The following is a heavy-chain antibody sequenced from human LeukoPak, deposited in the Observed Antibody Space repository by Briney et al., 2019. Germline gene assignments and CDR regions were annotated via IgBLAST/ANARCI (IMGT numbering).Heavy chain of an antibody. Sequence: GGSLRLSCAASGFTFSSYAMSWVRQAPGKGLEWVSAISGSGGSTYYADSVKGRFTISRDNSKNTLYLQMNSLRAEDTAVYYCAKDKTAAGTRPDAFDIWGQGTMVTVSS. CDR2: ISGSGGST. CDR3: AKDKTAAGTRPDAFDI. CDR1: GFTFSSYA. V-gene: IGHV3-23*01. D-gene: IGHD6-13*01. J-gene: IGHJ3*02.